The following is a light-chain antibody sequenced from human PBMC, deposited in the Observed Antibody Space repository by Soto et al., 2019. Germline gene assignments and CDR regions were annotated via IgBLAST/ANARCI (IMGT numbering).Light chain of an antibody. CDR1: QSVNSNY. Sequence: PGDRATLSCRASQSVNSNYLAWYQRKPGQAPRLLIYGASNRATDIPYRFSASGSGTDFTLTITRLEAEDFAVYYCQQYDSTPPTFGQGTRWKSN. V-gene: IGKV3-20*01. CDR3: QQYDSTPPT. CDR2: GAS. J-gene: IGKJ1*01.